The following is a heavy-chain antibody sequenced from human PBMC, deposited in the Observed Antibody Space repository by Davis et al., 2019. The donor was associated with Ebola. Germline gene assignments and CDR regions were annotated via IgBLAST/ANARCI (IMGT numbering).Heavy chain of an antibody. CDR1: GVSFSGSY. CDR3: ARGMTIFGGAPTDAFDI. J-gene: IGHJ3*02. V-gene: IGHV4-34*01. Sequence: SETLSLTCAVYGVSFSGSYWSWIRQSPGNGLEWIGEVNHSGSTNYNPSLKSRVTISIDTSKNHFSLKLTSVIAADTAVYHCARGMTIFGGAPTDAFDIWAGGQWSPSLQ. D-gene: IGHD3-3*01. CDR2: VNHSGST.